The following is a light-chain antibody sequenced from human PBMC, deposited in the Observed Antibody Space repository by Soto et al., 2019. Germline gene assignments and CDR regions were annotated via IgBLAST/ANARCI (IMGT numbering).Light chain of an antibody. CDR3: QQYCRTPQYT. V-gene: IGKV4-1*01. CDR1: QSVLYSSNDKNY. CDR2: WAS. J-gene: IGKJ2*01. Sequence: DIVLTQSPDSQAVSLGESATINCKSSQSVLYSSNDKNYLAWYQQKPGQPPKLLIYWASTRESGVPDRFSGSGSGTDFTLTISSRQADDVAVYYCQQYCRTPQYTFGQGTKLEIK.